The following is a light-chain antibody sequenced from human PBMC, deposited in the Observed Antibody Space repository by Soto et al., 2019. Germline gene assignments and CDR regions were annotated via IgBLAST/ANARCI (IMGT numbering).Light chain of an antibody. Sequence: DIQMTQSPISLSASVGDGVTITCLASHSIMTYLNWYQKKPGKAPNLLIYDASRLQSGVPSRFSGSGGGTDFTLSISSVQPEDFATYFCQQSYMDPITFGQGTRLEIK. CDR1: HSIMTY. J-gene: IGKJ5*01. V-gene: IGKV1-39*01. CDR2: DAS. CDR3: QQSYMDPIT.